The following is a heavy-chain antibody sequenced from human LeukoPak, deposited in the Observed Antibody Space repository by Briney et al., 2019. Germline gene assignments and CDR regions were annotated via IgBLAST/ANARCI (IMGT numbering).Heavy chain of an antibody. CDR3: AREWGDNYDSSAYYYPITFDY. Sequence: SVKVSCKASGVTFSSYTISWVRQAPGQGLEWMGRIILILGIANYAQKFQGRVTITADKSTSTAYMELSSLRSEDTAVYYCAREWGDNYDSSAYYYPITFDYWGQGTLVTVSS. V-gene: IGHV1-69*04. J-gene: IGHJ4*02. CDR1: GVTFSSYT. CDR2: IILILGIA. D-gene: IGHD3-22*01.